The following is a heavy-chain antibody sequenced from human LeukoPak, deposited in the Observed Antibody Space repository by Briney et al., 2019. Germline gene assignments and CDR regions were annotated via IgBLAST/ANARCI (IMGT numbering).Heavy chain of an antibody. J-gene: IGHJ5*02. D-gene: IGHD2-2*02. Sequence: SETLSLTCTVSGGSISSYYWSWIRQPAGKGLEWIGRIYTSGSTNYNPSLKSRVTMSVDTSKNQFSLKLSSVTAADTAVYYCARDTLYCSSTSCYKVWFDPWGQGTLVTASS. CDR1: GGSISSYY. V-gene: IGHV4-4*07. CDR2: IYTSGST. CDR3: ARDTLYCSSTSCYKVWFDP.